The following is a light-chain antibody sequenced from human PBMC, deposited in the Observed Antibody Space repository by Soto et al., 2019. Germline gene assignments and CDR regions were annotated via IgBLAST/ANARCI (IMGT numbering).Light chain of an antibody. Sequence: EIVMTQSPGTLSVSPGERATLSCRASQSISSSLAWYQQKPGQAPRLLISGASTRATGIPDRFSGSGSGTDFTLTISRLGPEDFAVYYCQQYGSSGTFGQGTKVDIK. CDR1: QSISSS. J-gene: IGKJ1*01. V-gene: IGKV3-20*01. CDR3: QQYGSSGT. CDR2: GAS.